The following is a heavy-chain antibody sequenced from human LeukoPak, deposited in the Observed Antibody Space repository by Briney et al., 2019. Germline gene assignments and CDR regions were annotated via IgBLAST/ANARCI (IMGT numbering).Heavy chain of an antibody. J-gene: IGHJ5*02. V-gene: IGHV4-34*01. Sequence: SETLSLTCAVYGGSFSGYYWSWIRQPPGKGLEWIGEINHSGSTNYNPSLKSRVTISVDTSKNQFSLKLSSVTAADTAVYYSARVKNRIAAAGTGWFDPWGQGTLVTVSS. CDR2: INHSGST. D-gene: IGHD6-13*01. CDR1: GGSFSGYY. CDR3: ARVKNRIAAAGTGWFDP.